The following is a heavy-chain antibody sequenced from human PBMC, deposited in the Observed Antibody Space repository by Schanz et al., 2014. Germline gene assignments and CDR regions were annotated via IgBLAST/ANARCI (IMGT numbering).Heavy chain of an antibody. D-gene: IGHD3-9*01. CDR3: ARDSGPYYDKSMDV. J-gene: IGHJ6*02. V-gene: IGHV3-33*01. CDR2: IWSDGSGK. Sequence: QVQLVESGGGVVQPGRSLRLSCAASGFIFSSYGMYWVRQAPGKGLEWVAVIWSDGSGKYYADSVKGRFTISRDSPKNTLYLQMNSLRAEDTAVYYCARDSGPYYDKSMDVWGQGTTVAVSS. CDR1: GFIFSSYG.